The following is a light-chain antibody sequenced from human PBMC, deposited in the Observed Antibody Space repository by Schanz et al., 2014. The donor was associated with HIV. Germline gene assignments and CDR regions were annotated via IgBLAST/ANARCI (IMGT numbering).Light chain of an antibody. J-gene: IGKJ1*01. CDR1: QSVSNNY. CDR2: GAA. V-gene: IGKV3-20*01. Sequence: EIVMTQSPATLSVSPGERATLSCRASQSVSNNYLAWYQQKPAQAPRLLIYGAASRAAGIPDRFSGSGSGTDFTLTISRLEPEDFAVYHCHQYGNSPWTFGQGTKVEIK. CDR3: HQYGNSPWT.